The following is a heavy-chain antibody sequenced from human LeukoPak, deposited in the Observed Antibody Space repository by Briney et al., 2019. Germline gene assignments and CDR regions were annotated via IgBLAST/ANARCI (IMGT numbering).Heavy chain of an antibody. Sequence: GGSLRLSCAASGFILNDYGMHWIRQAPGKGLEWVSSFGTRSTSIYHAGSVKGRFAISRDNAKNSLYLQMNSLRAEDTALYYCAREVSEGFDFWGQGTLVTVSS. CDR2: FGTRSTSI. V-gene: IGHV3-21*01. CDR1: GFILNDYG. D-gene: IGHD3-22*01. J-gene: IGHJ4*02. CDR3: AREVSEGFDF.